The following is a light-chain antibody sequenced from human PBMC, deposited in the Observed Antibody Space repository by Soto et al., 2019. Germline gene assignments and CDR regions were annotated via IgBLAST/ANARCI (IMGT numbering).Light chain of an antibody. J-gene: IGKJ1*01. Sequence: DIQMTQSPSTLSASVGDRVSINCRASQSIRAWLAWYQQKPEKAPRLLIYKASTLEIGVPSRFSGSGSGTEFTLTISSLQPDDVATYYCQQYNDYSWTFGQGTQVEIK. CDR2: KAS. CDR1: QSIRAW. CDR3: QQYNDYSWT. V-gene: IGKV1-5*03.